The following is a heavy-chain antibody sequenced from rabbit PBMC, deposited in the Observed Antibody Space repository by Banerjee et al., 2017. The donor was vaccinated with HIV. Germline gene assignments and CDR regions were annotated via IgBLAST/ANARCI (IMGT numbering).Heavy chain of an antibody. V-gene: IGHV1S43*01. CDR2: IYTHSGGT. Sequence: QSLEESGGDLVKPGASLTLTCKASGIDLSSYHNTCWVRQAPGKGLELIACIYTHSGGTWLASWVNGRFTISRSTSLNTVDLKMTSLTAADTATYFCARSNYTIGDAGDAYATPFNLWGPGTLVTVS. D-gene: IGHD6-1*01. CDR1: GIDLSSYHN. CDR3: ARSNYTIGDAGDAYATPFNL. J-gene: IGHJ4*01.